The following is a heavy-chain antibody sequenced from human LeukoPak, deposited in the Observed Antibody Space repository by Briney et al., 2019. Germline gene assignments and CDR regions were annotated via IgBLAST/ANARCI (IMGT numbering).Heavy chain of an antibody. Sequence: PSETLSLTCAVYGGSFSGYYWSWIRQPPGKGLEWIGEINHSGSTNYTPSLKSRVTISVDTSKNQFSLKLSSVTAADTAVYYCARLVDAYCGGDCYSWDSWFDPWGQGTLVTVSS. V-gene: IGHV4-34*01. CDR1: GGSFSGYY. D-gene: IGHD2-21*02. CDR3: ARLVDAYCGGDCYSWDSWFDP. CDR2: INHSGST. J-gene: IGHJ5*02.